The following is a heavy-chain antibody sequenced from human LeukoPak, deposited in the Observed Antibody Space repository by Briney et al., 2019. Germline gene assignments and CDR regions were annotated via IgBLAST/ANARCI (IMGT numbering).Heavy chain of an antibody. J-gene: IGHJ2*01. Sequence: PGGSLRLSCAASGFTVSSNYMNWVRQAPGRGPEWVSVIYKAGNTFYADSVKGRFTMSRDNSKNTPYLQMNNLRAEDTAVYYCARVLLDTNGDQYWYYDLWGRGTLVTVSS. CDR1: GFTVSSNY. D-gene: IGHD2-8*01. CDR3: ARVLLDTNGDQYWYYDL. V-gene: IGHV3-53*01. CDR2: IYKAGNT.